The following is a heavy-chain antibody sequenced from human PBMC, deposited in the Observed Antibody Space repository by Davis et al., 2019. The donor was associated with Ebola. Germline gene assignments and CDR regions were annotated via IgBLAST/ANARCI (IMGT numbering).Heavy chain of an antibody. J-gene: IGHJ4*02. CDR3: ARGIWFGDPGTFDY. CDR2: IKPDGGEK. Sequence: GESLKISCAASGFIFSNYWMSWVRQAPGRGPEWVAIIKPDGGEKNYVDSAKGRFTISRDNAKNSLFLQMNSLRAEDTAVYYCARGIWFGDPGTFDYWGQGTLVTVSS. CDR1: GFIFSNYW. V-gene: IGHV3-7*03. D-gene: IGHD3-10*01.